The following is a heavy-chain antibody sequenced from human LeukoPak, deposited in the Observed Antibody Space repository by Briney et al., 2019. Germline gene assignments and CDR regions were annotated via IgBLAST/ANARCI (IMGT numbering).Heavy chain of an antibody. CDR3: ARHYTSSINCFDP. V-gene: IGHV4-39*01. Sequence: SETLSLTCTVSGGSIGSSTYYWGWIRQPPGKGLEWIGSIYYSGSTYHNPSLKSRVTISVDTSKNQFSLKLTSVTAADTAVYCCARHYTSSINCFDPGGQGTLVTVSA. CDR2: IYYSGST. CDR1: GGSIGSSTYY. D-gene: IGHD6-13*01. J-gene: IGHJ5*02.